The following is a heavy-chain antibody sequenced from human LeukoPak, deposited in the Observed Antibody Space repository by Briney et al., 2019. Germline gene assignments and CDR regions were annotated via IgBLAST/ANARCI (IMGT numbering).Heavy chain of an antibody. V-gene: IGHV4-39*07. D-gene: IGHD2-2*01. CDR2: IYYSGST. Sequence: SSETLSLTCTVSGGSISSSSYYWGWIRQPPGKGLEWIGSIYYSGSTYYNPSLKSRVTISVDTSKNQFSLKLSSVTAADTAVYYCARLRSPTGKGYCSSTSCYYFDYWGQGTLVTVSS. CDR3: ARLRSPTGKGYCSSTSCYYFDY. J-gene: IGHJ4*02. CDR1: GGSISSSSYY.